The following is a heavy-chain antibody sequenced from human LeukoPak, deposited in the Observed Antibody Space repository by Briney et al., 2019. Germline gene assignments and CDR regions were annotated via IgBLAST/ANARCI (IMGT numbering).Heavy chain of an antibody. D-gene: IGHD2-8*01. CDR3: AGVRTSMSSSGHFDY. Sequence: PGGSLRLSCAASGFTFSNAYMNWVRQTPGKGLEWVAVISYDGSNKNHAASVKGRFTISRDNSRDILFLKMNSLRADDTALYYCAGVRTSMSSSGHFDYWGQGILVTVSS. CDR1: GFTFSNAY. J-gene: IGHJ4*02. V-gene: IGHV3-30*03. CDR2: ISYDGSNK.